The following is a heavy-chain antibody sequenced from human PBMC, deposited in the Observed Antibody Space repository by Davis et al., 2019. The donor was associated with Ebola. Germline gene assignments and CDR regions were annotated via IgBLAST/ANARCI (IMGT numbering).Heavy chain of an antibody. CDR3: ARAYYDFWSGPRGWFDP. V-gene: IGHV4-61*01. CDR2: VFYSGST. D-gene: IGHD3-3*01. J-gene: IGHJ5*02. CDR1: GGSVSSGSYY. Sequence: PSETLSLTCTVSGGSVSSGSYYWSWIRQPPGKGLEWIGYVFYSGSTNYNPSLKSRVTISVDTSKNQFSLKLSSVTAADTAVYYCARAYYDFWSGPRGWFDPWGQGTLVTVSS.